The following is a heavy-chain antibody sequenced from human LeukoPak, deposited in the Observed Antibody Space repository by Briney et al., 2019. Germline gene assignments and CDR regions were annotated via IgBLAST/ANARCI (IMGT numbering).Heavy chain of an antibody. CDR3: ARHLGVAAAADAFDI. V-gene: IGHV4-59*08. D-gene: IGHD6-25*01. CDR2: TYYSGTT. CDR1: SGSISSYY. J-gene: IGHJ3*02. Sequence: SETLSLTCTISSGSISSYYCSWIRQPPGKGLEWIGYTYYSGTTKYNPSLKSRVTISADTSKNQFSLKLRSLTAADTAVYYCARHLGVAAAADAFDIWGQGTMVTVSS.